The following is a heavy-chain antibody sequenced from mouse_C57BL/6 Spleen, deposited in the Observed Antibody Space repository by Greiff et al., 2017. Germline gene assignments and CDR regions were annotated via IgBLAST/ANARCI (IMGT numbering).Heavy chain of an antibody. CDR1: GYTFTDYN. V-gene: IGHV1-18*01. J-gene: IGHJ3*01. Sequence: EVQLQQSGPELVKPGASVKIPCKASGYTFTDYNMDWVKQSPGKSLEWIGDINPNNGGTIYNQKFKGKATLTVAKSSSTACMELRSLTSEDTAVYDCEKGGYEEDGMGYWGQGTLVTVSA. D-gene: IGHD2-2*01. CDR3: EKGGYEEDGMGY. CDR2: INPNNGGT.